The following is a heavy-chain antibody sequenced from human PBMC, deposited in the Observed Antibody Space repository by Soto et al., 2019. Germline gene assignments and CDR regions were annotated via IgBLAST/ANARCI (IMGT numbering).Heavy chain of an antibody. D-gene: IGHD6-13*01. V-gene: IGHV3-23*01. J-gene: IGHJ4*02. CDR3: AKGGLQTGSWYAGY. Sequence: EVQLLESGGALVQPGGSLRLSCAASGFTFINYAMSWVRQAPGKGLEWVSSISGSGDSTHNADSVKGRFTISRDNAKNTLYLQLNRRTGDDTAVYYWAKGGLQTGSWYAGYWGQATLVTVSS. CDR1: GFTFINYA. CDR2: ISGSGDST.